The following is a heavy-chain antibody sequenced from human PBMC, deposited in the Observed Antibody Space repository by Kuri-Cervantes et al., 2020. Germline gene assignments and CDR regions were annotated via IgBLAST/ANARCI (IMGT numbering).Heavy chain of an antibody. J-gene: IGHJ4*02. D-gene: IGHD3-22*01. CDR2: ISSSSSHI. V-gene: IGHV3-21*04. CDR3: ARRTYYYDSSGYYYSYYFDY. Sequence: GGSLRLSCTVSGFTFGDYGMIWFRQAPGKGPEWVSYISSSSSHIYYADSVKGRFTISRDNAKNSLYLEMNSLRAEDTAVYYCARRTYYYDSSGYYYSYYFDYWGQGTLVTVSS. CDR1: GFTFGDYG.